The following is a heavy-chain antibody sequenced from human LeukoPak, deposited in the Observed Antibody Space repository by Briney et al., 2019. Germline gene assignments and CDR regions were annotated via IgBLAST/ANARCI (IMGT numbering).Heavy chain of an antibody. CDR3: ARTGVATSRYYYYAMDV. CDR1: GGSINNDSFY. V-gene: IGHV4-39*01. CDR2: MYYSGST. D-gene: IGHD5-12*01. Sequence: SETLSLTCTVSGGSINNDSFYWGWIRQPPGKGLEWIGNMYYSGSTYYNPSLKSRLTISVDTSKNQFSLKLSSVTAADTAVYYCARTGVATSRYYYYAMDVWGQGTTVTVSS. J-gene: IGHJ6*02.